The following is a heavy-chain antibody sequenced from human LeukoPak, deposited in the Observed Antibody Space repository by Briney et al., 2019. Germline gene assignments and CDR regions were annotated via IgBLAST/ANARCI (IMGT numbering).Heavy chain of an antibody. CDR1: GFTFSSYG. V-gene: IGHV3-33*01. CDR2: IWYDGSNK. J-gene: IGHJ5*02. D-gene: IGHD1-7*01. Sequence: GGSLRLSCAASGFTFSSYGMHWVRQAPGKGLEWVAVIWYDGSNKYYADSVKGRFTISRDNSKNTLYLQMNSLGAEDTAVYYCARSPELRDLLWFDPWGQGTLVTVSS. CDR3: ARSPELRDLLWFDP.